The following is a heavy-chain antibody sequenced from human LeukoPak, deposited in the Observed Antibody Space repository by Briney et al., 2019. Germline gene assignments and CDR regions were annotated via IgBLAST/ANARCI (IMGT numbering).Heavy chain of an antibody. CDR1: GYTFTGNY. Sequence: GASVKVSCKASGYTFTGNYIHWVRQAPGQGLEWMGWINPNSGGTNYAQKFQGRVTMTRDTSISTAYMELSRVRSDDMAVYYCVRDDYGYWGQGTLVTVSS. J-gene: IGHJ4*02. D-gene: IGHD3-16*01. CDR2: INPNSGGT. CDR3: VRDDYGY. V-gene: IGHV1-2*02.